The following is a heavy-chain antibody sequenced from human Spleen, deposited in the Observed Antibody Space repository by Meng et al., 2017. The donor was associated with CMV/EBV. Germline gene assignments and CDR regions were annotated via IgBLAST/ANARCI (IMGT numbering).Heavy chain of an antibody. CDR2: IYYSGST. J-gene: IGHJ4*02. CDR1: DGYVSSGSYY. V-gene: IGHV4-61*01. Sequence: VSDGYVSSGSYYWSWIRQPPGKGLEWIGYIYYSGSTNYNPSLKSRVTISVDTSKNQFSLKLSSVTAADTAVYYCARGPTVAKMGFDYWGQGTLVTVSS. CDR3: ARGPTVAKMGFDY. D-gene: IGHD4-23*01.